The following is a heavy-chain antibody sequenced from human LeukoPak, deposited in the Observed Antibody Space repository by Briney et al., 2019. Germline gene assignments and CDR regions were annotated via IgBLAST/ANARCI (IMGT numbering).Heavy chain of an antibody. J-gene: IGHJ6*02. D-gene: IGHD3-3*01. Sequence: GGSLRLSCAASGFTFSSYWMHWVRQAPGKGLVWVSRINSDGSSTSYADSVKGRFTISRDNAKNTLYLQMNSLRAEDTAVYYCAREPVTIFGVVIIKVYGMDVWGQGTTVTVSS. CDR1: GFTFSSYW. V-gene: IGHV3-74*01. CDR2: INSDGSST. CDR3: AREPVTIFGVVIIKVYGMDV.